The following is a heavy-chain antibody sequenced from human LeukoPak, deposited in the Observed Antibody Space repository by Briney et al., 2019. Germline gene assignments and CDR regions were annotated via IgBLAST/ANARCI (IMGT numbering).Heavy chain of an antibody. CDR1: GFTFSSYS. V-gene: IGHV3-23*01. J-gene: IGHJ4*02. Sequence: GGSLRLSCAASGFTFSSYSMNWVRQAPGKGLEWVSAISGSGGSTYYADSVKGRFTISRDNSKNTLYLQMNSLRAEDTAVYYCAKVLRTSFTYYDFWSGYYSGSDYWGQGTLVTVSS. CDR3: AKVLRTSFTYYDFWSGYYSGSDY. D-gene: IGHD3-3*01. CDR2: ISGSGGST.